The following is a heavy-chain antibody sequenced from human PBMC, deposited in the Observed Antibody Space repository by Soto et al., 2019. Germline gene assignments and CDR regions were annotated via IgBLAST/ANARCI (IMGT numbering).Heavy chain of an antibody. J-gene: IGHJ4*02. CDR3: ARKAWTRLDY. CDR1: GGSLSTPVW. D-gene: IGHD1-1*01. V-gene: IGHV4-4*02. Sequence: QLQLQESGPGLVKPSGTLSLTCGVSGGSLSTPVWWSWVRLPPGKGLEWIGEVFHSGSANYNPSLQSRVTISLDKSTNQLSLRLSSVTAADTAVYYWARKAWTRLDYWGQGARVNVSS. CDR2: VFHSGSA.